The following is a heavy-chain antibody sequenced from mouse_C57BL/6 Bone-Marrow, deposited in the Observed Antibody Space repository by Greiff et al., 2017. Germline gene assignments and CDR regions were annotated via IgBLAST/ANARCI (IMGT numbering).Heavy chain of an antibody. D-gene: IGHD1-1*01. J-gene: IGHJ4*01. CDR3: ARDRGITTVVDYYAMDY. Sequence: EVMLVESEGGLVQPGSSMKLSCTASGFTFSDYYMAWVRPVPEKGLEWVANINYDGSSTYYLDSLKSRFIISRDNAKNILYLQMSSLKSEDTATYYCARDRGITTVVDYYAMDYWGQGTSVTVSS. V-gene: IGHV5-16*01. CDR1: GFTFSDYY. CDR2: INYDGSST.